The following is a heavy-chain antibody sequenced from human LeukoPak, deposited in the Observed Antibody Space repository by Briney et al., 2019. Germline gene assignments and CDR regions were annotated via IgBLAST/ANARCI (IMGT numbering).Heavy chain of an antibody. J-gene: IGHJ5*02. D-gene: IGHD4-17*01. CDR3: ARHSYGDYILYNWFDP. V-gene: IGHV4-34*01. Sequence: SETLSLTCAVYGGSFSGYYWSWIRQPPGKGLEWIGEINHSGSTNYNPSLKSRVTISVDTSKNQFSLKLSSVTAADTAVYYCARHSYGDYILYNWFDPWGQGTLVTVSS. CDR1: GGSFSGYY. CDR2: INHSGST.